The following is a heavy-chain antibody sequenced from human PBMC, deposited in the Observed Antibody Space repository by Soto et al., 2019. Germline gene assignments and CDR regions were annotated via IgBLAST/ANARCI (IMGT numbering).Heavy chain of an antibody. CDR1: GFTFSDYS. V-gene: IGHV3-23*01. CDR3: AKIVIPSAVNDAIDV. Sequence: VQLLESGGGLVQPGGSLRVSCAASGFTFSDYSMSWVRQAPGKGLEWVSSIHSSGDSTYYADSVKCRFTISRDNSKNTVFLLMNGLRAEDTAVYYCAKIVIPSAVNDAIDVWGQGTMVSVSS. D-gene: IGHD3-16*02. J-gene: IGHJ3*01. CDR2: IHSSGDST.